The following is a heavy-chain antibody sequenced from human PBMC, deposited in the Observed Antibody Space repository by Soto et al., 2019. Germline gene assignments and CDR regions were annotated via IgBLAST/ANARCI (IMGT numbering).Heavy chain of an antibody. D-gene: IGHD3-3*01. J-gene: IGHJ4*02. Sequence: GGSLRLSCAASGFTVSSNYMSWVRQAPGKGLEWVSVIYSGGSTYYADSVKGRFTISRDNSKNTLYLQMNSLRAEDTAVYYCAKDRVTIFGVVITAVDYWGQGTLVTVSS. CDR1: GFTVSSNY. CDR2: IYSGGST. V-gene: IGHV3-66*01. CDR3: AKDRVTIFGVVITAVDY.